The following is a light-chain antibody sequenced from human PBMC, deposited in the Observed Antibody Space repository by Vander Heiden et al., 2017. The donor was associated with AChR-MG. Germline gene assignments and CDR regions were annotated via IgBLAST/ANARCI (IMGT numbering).Light chain of an antibody. CDR3: NSRDISGNHLV. CDR2: GDN. V-gene: IGLV3-19*01. J-gene: IGLJ2*01. Sequence: SSELTQDPAVSVALGQTVRITCQGDSLRNFSASWFQQKPGQAPVLVIYGDNSRPSGIPDRFSGSTSGDTASLTITGAQAEDEADYYCNSRDISGNHLVFGGGTKVTVL. CDR1: SLRNFS.